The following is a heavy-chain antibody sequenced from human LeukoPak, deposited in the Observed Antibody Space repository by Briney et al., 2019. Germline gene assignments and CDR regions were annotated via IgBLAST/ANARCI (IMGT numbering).Heavy chain of an antibody. CDR2: IDPSGSYI. D-gene: IGHD2/OR15-2a*01. Sequence: GESLKISCKASGYSFTSYWIYWVRQMPGKGLEWMGRIDPSGSYINYSPSFQGLVTISADKSISTAYLQWSSLKASDTAIYYCARQYPFDSWGQGTLVTVSS. CDR1: GYSFTSYW. V-gene: IGHV5-10-1*01. CDR3: ARQYPFDS. J-gene: IGHJ5*01.